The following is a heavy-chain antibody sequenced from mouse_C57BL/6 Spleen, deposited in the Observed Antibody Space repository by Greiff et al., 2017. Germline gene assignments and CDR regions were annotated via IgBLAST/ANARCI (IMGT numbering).Heavy chain of an antibody. D-gene: IGHD1-1*01. CDR3: ARHGYYGSSYAMDY. J-gene: IGHJ4*01. V-gene: IGHV5-15*01. CDR2: ISNLAYSI. Sequence: EVKLVESGGGLVQPGGSLKLSCAASGFTFSDYGMAWVRQAPRKGPEWVAFISNLAYSIYYADTVTGRFTISRENAKNTLYLEMSSLRSEDTAMYYCARHGYYGSSYAMDYWGQGTSVTVSS. CDR1: GFTFSDYG.